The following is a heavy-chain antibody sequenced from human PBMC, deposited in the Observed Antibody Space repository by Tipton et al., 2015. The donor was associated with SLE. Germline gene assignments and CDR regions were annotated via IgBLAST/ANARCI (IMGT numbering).Heavy chain of an antibody. CDR2: INASGTRT. CDR1: GFTFSTYT. V-gene: IGHV3-23*01. CDR3: ARAGSISWYDS. D-gene: IGHD2-2*01. J-gene: IGHJ5*01. Sequence: GSLRLSCAASGFTFSTYTMSWVRQAPGKGLEWVSDINASGTRTYYADSVKGRFTISRDNSKNTLYLQMESLRTEDTATYYCARAGSISWYDSWGQGTLVTVSS.